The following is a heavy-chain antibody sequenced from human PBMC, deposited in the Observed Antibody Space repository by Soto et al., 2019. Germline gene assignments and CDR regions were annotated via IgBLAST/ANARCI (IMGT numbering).Heavy chain of an antibody. Sequence: PSETLSLTCTVSGGSISSSSYYWGWIRQPPGKGLEWIGSIYYSGSTYYNPSLKSRVTISVDTSKNQFSLKLSSVTAEDAALYYCAKALVGEVGATDYWGQGTLVTVSS. D-gene: IGHD1-26*01. CDR3: AKALVGEVGATDY. CDR2: IYYSGST. CDR1: GGSISSSSYY. J-gene: IGHJ4*02. V-gene: IGHV4-39*07.